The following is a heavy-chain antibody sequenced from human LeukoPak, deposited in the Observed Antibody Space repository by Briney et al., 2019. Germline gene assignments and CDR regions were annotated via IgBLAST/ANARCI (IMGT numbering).Heavy chain of an antibody. Sequence: PGGSLRLSCADSGFTFTNAWMSWVRQAPGKGLERIGRIKSKTDGETTNYAEPVRGRFTISRDDSKSAVYLQMNSLKIEDTAVYYCTTDLGTYYHGSQRLIPIDYWGQGTLVTVSS. J-gene: IGHJ4*02. CDR2: IKSKTDGETT. V-gene: IGHV3-15*01. CDR3: TTDLGTYYHGSQRLIPIDY. D-gene: IGHD3-10*01. CDR1: GFTFTNAW.